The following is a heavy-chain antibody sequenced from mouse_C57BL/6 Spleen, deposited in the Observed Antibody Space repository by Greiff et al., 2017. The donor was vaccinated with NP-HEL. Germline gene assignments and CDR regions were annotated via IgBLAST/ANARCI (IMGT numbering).Heavy chain of an antibody. Sequence: EVKVEESGGGLVQPGGSMKLSCAASGFTFSDAWMDWVRQSPEKGLEWVAEIRNKANNNATYYAESVKGRFPISRDDTKSSVYLQMNSLSAEDTGIYYCTRREGSMDYWGQGTSVTVSS. J-gene: IGHJ4*01. CDR1: GFTFSDAW. CDR2: IRNKANNNAT. V-gene: IGHV6-6*01. CDR3: TRREGSMDY.